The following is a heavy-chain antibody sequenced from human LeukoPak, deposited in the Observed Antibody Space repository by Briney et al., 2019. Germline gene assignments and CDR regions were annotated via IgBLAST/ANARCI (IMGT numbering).Heavy chain of an antibody. D-gene: IGHD6-19*01. CDR3: ASLAVEDY. Sequence: LEWMGWINPNSGGTNYAQKFQGRVTMTRDTSISTAYMELSRLRSDDTAVYYCASLAVEDYWGQGTLVTVSS. V-gene: IGHV1-2*02. J-gene: IGHJ4*02. CDR2: INPNSGGT.